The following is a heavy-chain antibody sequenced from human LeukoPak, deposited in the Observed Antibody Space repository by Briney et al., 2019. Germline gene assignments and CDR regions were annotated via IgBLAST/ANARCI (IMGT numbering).Heavy chain of an antibody. V-gene: IGHV4-38-2*02. CDR3: ARGHQKKVVVVAARRVPNYMDV. J-gene: IGHJ6*03. Sequence: SETLSLTCSVSGYSISNAYYWSWIRQPPGKGLEWIGYIYYSGSTNYNPSLKSRVTISVDTSKNQFSLKLSSVTAADTAVYYCARGHQKKVVVVAARRVPNYMDVWGKGTTVTVSS. D-gene: IGHD2-15*01. CDR2: IYYSGST. CDR1: GYSISNAYY.